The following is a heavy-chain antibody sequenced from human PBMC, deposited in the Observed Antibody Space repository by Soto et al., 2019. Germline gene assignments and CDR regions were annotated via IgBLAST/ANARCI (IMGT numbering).Heavy chain of an antibody. Sequence: QLQLQESGSGLVKPSQTLSLTCAVSGGSISSGGSSWSWIRQTPGKGLEWIGYIYHSGSTYYNPSLKSRVTITVDRSKNQFSLKLSSVTAADTAVYYCARCHGSGSYYPLGYWGQGTLVTVSS. CDR1: GGSISSGGSS. D-gene: IGHD3-10*01. V-gene: IGHV4-30-2*01. CDR2: IYHSGST. CDR3: ARCHGSGSYYPLGY. J-gene: IGHJ4*02.